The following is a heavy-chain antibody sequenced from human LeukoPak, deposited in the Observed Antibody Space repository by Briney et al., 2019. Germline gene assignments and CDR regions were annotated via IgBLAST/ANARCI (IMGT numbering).Heavy chain of an antibody. D-gene: IGHD2-15*01. CDR1: GFTFGDYA. CDR2: IRSKAYGGTT. CDR3: TRVSLVAASVFFDY. V-gene: IGHV3-49*04. Sequence: GGSLRLSCTASGFTFGDYAMSWVRQAPGKGLEWVSFIRSKAYGGTTGYAASVKGRFTISRDDSKSIAYLQMNSLKTEDTAVYYCTRVSLVAASVFFDYWGQGTLVTVSS. J-gene: IGHJ4*02.